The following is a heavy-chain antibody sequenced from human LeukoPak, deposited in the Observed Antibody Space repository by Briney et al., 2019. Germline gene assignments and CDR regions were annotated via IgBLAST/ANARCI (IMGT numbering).Heavy chain of an antibody. Sequence: GGSLRLSCAASGFTFSSYSMNWVRQAPGKGLEWVSSVSSSSSYIYYADSVKGRFTISRDNAKNSLYLQMNSLRAEDTAVYYCARDSYYYDSSGYYDYWGQGTLVTVSS. D-gene: IGHD3-22*01. J-gene: IGHJ4*02. CDR1: GFTFSSYS. CDR3: ARDSYYYDSSGYYDY. CDR2: VSSSSSYI. V-gene: IGHV3-21*01.